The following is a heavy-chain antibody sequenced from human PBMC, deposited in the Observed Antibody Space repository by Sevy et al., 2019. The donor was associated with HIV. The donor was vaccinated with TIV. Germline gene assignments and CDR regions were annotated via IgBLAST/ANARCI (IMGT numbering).Heavy chain of an antibody. Sequence: SETLSLTCTVSGGSISSHYWSWIRQPAGKGLEWIGCIFASGSTNYNPSLKSRVSMSIDTSKKQFSLKLTSVTAADTAVYYCARVHGDYTYFDYWGQGTLVTVSS. CDR2: IFASGST. J-gene: IGHJ4*02. CDR3: ARVHGDYTYFDY. V-gene: IGHV4-4*07. D-gene: IGHD4-17*01. CDR1: GGSISSHY.